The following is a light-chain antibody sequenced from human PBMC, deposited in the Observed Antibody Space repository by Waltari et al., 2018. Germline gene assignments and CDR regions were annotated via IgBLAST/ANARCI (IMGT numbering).Light chain of an antibody. V-gene: IGKV3-11*01. CDR3: QQRSNWPLT. J-gene: IGKJ4*01. CDR2: DAS. Sequence: LVLIKSPATLPLSPAERATFSCRASQSVSSYLAWYQQKPGQAPRLLIYDASNRATGIPARFSGSGSGTEFTLTISSLEPEDVAVYYCQQRSNWPLTFGGGTKVEIK. CDR1: QSVSSY.